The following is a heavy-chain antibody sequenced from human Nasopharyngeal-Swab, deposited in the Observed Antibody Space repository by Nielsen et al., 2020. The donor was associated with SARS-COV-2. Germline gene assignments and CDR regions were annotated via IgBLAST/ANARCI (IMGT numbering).Heavy chain of an antibody. CDR1: GFTFTTYG. J-gene: IGHJ4*02. V-gene: IGHV3-33*01. Sequence: SLTLSCAASGFTFTTYGMNWARQAPGKGLEWVAVIWYDGSNKYYADSVKGRVTISRDNSKNTLYLQMNSLRAEDTAVYYCARDVPIAVAGTWGDYWGQGTLVTVSS. CDR3: ARDVPIAVAGTWGDY. D-gene: IGHD6-19*01. CDR2: IWYDGSNK.